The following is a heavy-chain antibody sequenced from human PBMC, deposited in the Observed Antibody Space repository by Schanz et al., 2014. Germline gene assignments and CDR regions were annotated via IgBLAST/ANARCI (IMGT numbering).Heavy chain of an antibody. V-gene: IGHV3-48*04. J-gene: IGHJ3*02. CDR2: ITYNGGTI. Sequence: EVHLVESGGGLVQPGGSLRLSCAASGITFSSHSFNWVRQAPGKGLEWISYITYNGGTIYYSDSVKGRFTISRDNTKNSLFLQQNSLRAEDTAVYYCAKGRFGELSAFDIWGQGTMVTVSS. CDR3: AKGRFGELSAFDI. CDR1: GITFSSHS. D-gene: IGHD3-10*01.